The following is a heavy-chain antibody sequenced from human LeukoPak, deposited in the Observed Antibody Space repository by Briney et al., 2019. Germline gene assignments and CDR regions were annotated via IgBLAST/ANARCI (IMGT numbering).Heavy chain of an antibody. CDR3: ARDRAAAGGDSFDF. Sequence: GRSLRLSCAASGFTFGSHGMHWVRQAPGKGLEWVAVIWFDGTNKYYGDSVKGRFTVSRDNSKNTLYLQLNSLRAEDTAVYYCARDRAAAGGDSFDFWGQGTLVTVSS. V-gene: IGHV3-33*01. D-gene: IGHD6-13*01. J-gene: IGHJ4*02. CDR1: GFTFGSHG. CDR2: IWFDGTNK.